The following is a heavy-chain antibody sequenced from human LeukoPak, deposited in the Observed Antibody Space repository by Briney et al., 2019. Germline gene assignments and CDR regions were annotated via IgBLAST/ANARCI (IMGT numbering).Heavy chain of an antibody. J-gene: IGHJ6*02. V-gene: IGHV1-2*04. CDR1: GYTFTGYY. CDR2: INPNSGGT. D-gene: IGHD6-6*01. Sequence: ASVKASCKASGYTFTGYYMHWVRQAPGQGLEWMGWINPNSGGTNYAQKFQGWVTMTRDTSISTAYMELSRLRSDDTAVYYCARGIGSSHYYYYGMDVWGQGTTVTVSS. CDR3: ARGIGSSHYYYYGMDV.